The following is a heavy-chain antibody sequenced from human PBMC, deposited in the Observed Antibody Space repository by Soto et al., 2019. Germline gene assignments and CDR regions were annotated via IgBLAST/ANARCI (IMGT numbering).Heavy chain of an antibody. Sequence: SETLSLTCVVYGGSFSGYYWSWIRQPPGKGLEWIGEINHSGSTNYNPSLKSRVTISVDTSKNQFSLKLSSVTAADTAVYYCARGLVRGVPDAFDIWGQGTMVTVSS. CDR1: GGSFSGYY. V-gene: IGHV4-34*01. CDR2: INHSGST. CDR3: ARGLVRGVPDAFDI. D-gene: IGHD3-10*01. J-gene: IGHJ3*02.